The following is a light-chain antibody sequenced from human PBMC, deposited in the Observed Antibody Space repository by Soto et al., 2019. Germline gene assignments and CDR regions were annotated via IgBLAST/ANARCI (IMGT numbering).Light chain of an antibody. V-gene: IGKV1-39*01. J-gene: IGKJ4*01. Sequence: DIQMTQSPSSLSASVGDRVTITCQASQSITTYLNWYRQKPGKASKLLIYAASSLQSGVPSRFSGSGSETEFTLSISSLQPEDFATYFCQQIYSAPLTFGGGTKVDIK. CDR2: AAS. CDR3: QQIYSAPLT. CDR1: QSITTY.